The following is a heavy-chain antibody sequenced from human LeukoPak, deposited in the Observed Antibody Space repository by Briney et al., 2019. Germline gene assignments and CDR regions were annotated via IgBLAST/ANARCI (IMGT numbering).Heavy chain of an antibody. D-gene: IGHD6-19*01. CDR2: INHSGST. CDR1: GGSFSGYY. CDR3: ARDDRAVPNWFDP. V-gene: IGHV4-34*01. J-gene: IGHJ5*02. Sequence: SETLSLTCAVYGGSFSGYYWSWIRQPPGKGLEWIGEINHSGSTNYNPSLKSRVTISVDTSKNQFSLKLSSVTAADTAVYYCARDDRAVPNWFDPWGQGTLVTVSS.